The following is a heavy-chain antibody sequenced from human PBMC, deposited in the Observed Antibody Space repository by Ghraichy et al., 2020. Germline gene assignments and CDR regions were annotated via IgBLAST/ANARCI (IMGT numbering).Heavy chain of an antibody. CDR1: GFTFSSYA. CDR2: ISGSGGST. Sequence: LSLTCAASGFTFSSYAMSWVRQAPGKGLEWVSAISGSGGSTYYADSVKGRFTISRDNSKNTLYLQMNSLRAEDTAVYYCAKDQGIVVVTARIWTNNFDYWGQGTLVTVSS. CDR3: AKDQGIVVVTARIWTNNFDY. D-gene: IGHD2-21*02. V-gene: IGHV3-23*01. J-gene: IGHJ4*02.